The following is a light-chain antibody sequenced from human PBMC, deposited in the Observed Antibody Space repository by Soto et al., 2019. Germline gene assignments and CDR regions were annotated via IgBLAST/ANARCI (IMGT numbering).Light chain of an antibody. J-gene: IGLJ3*02. V-gene: IGLV2-14*01. Sequence: QSALTQPASVSGSPGQSITMSCTGSSSDIGTYNFVSWYQQHADKAPRLIRYEVSNRPSGVSSRFSGSKSGNSASLTISGLQPEDEDHYVCSSYAATSSLVFGGGTKLTVL. CDR1: SSDIGTYNF. CDR3: SSYAATSSLV. CDR2: EVS.